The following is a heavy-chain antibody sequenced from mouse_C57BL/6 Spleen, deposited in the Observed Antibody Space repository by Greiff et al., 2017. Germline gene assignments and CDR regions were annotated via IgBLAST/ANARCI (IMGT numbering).Heavy chain of an antibody. D-gene: IGHD2-5*01. CDR2: ISDGGSYT. Sequence: EVQGVESGGGLVKPGGSLKLSCAASGFTFSSYAMSWVRQTPEKRLEWVATISDGGSYTYYPDNVKGRFTISRDNAKNNLYLQMSHLKSEDTAMYYCARDHSNYAYYAMDYWGQGTSVTVSS. CDR1: GFTFSSYA. CDR3: ARDHSNYAYYAMDY. V-gene: IGHV5-4*01. J-gene: IGHJ4*01.